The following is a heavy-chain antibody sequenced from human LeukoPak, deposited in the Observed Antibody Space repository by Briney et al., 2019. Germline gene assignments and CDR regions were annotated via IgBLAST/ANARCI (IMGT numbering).Heavy chain of an antibody. CDR3: ARVAGNCGGDCYRLLY. Sequence: ASVKVSCKASGYTFTSYDINWVRQATGQGLELLGWMNPNSGNTGYAQKFQGRVTMTRNTSIITAYVELSNLRSEDTAVYYCARVAGNCGGDCYRLLYWGQGTLVTVSS. CDR1: GYTFTSYD. V-gene: IGHV1-8*01. CDR2: MNPNSGNT. J-gene: IGHJ4*02. D-gene: IGHD2-21*01.